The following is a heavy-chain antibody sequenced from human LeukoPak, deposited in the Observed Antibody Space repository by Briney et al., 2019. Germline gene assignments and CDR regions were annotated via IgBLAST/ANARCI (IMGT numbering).Heavy chain of an antibody. CDR3: AMGSPWFGESTTRFDP. CDR1: GGSFSGYY. Sequence: SETLSLTCAVYGGSFSGYYWSWIRQPPGKWLEWIGSMYYSGSTYYNPSLKSRVTISVDTSKNQFSLKLSSVTAADTAVYYCAMGSPWFGESTTRFDPWGQGTLVTVSS. CDR2: MYYSGST. D-gene: IGHD3-10*01. V-gene: IGHV4-34*01. J-gene: IGHJ5*02.